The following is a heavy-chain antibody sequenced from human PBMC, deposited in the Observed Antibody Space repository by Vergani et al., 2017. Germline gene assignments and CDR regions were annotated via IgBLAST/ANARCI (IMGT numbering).Heavy chain of an antibody. J-gene: IGHJ4*02. Sequence: EVQLVQSGAEVKKPGATMKISCKVSGYIFTDHYMHWVKQGPGKGLEWMGLVDPEDGETIYAEKFKGRVTIAADTSTDTAHLELSSLRSEDTAVYYCARVVEMATFYWGQGTLVTVSS. D-gene: IGHD5-24*01. CDR3: ARVVEMATFY. CDR1: GYIFTDHY. CDR2: VDPEDGET. V-gene: IGHV1-69-2*01.